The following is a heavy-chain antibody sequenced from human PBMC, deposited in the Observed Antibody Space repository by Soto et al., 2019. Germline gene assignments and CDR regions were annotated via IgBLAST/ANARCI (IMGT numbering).Heavy chain of an antibody. CDR2: IYYSGNT. D-gene: IGHD3-16*01. CDR3: AREGGESSDGLYYFDS. Sequence: QVQLQESGPGLVKPSQTLSLTCTVSGGSTSSDNYWSWLRQPPGKGLEWIGHIYYSGNTDYNPSLKSRLAISRDTSKNQFTLKLSSVTAADTAVYFCAREGGESSDGLYYFDSWGQGSLVTVSS. J-gene: IGHJ4*02. V-gene: IGHV4-30-4*01. CDR1: GGSTSSDNY.